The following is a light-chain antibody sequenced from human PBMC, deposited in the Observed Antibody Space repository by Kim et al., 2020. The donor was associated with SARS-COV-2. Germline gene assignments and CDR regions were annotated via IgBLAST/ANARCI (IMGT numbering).Light chain of an antibody. CDR3: QQYYSYPRT. V-gene: IGKV1-8*01. J-gene: IGKJ1*01. CDR2: AAS. Sequence: AIRMTQSPSSLSASTGDRVTITCRASQGISSYLAWYLQKPGKAPKLLIYAASTLQSGVPSRFSGSGSGTDFTLTISCLQSEDFATYYCQQYYSYPRTFGQGTKVDIK. CDR1: QGISSY.